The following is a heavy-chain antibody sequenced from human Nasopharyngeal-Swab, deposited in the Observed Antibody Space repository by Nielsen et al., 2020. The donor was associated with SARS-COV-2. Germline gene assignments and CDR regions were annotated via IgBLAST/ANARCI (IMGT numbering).Heavy chain of an antibody. J-gene: IGHJ6*03. D-gene: IGHD6-13*01. V-gene: IGHV1-69*01. CDR2: IIPIFGTA. Sequence: WVRQAPGQGLEWMGGIIPIFGTANYAQKFQARVTITADESTSTAYMELSSLRSEDTAVYYCVTSSSKTINYYYYMDVWGKGTTVTVSS. CDR3: VTSSSKTINYYYYMDV.